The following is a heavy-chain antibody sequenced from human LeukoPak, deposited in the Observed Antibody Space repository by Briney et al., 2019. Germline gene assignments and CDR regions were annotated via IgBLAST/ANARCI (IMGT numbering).Heavy chain of an antibody. Sequence: SETLSPTCTVSAGSISSSGYYWGWIRQPPGKGLEWIGAIYYDGNTYYNPSLKGRITISVDTSKNQFSLKLTSVTAADSAVYYCARLSDFDILTGYHYYFDYWGQGALVTVSS. CDR3: ARLSDFDILTGYHYYFDY. D-gene: IGHD3-9*01. V-gene: IGHV4-39*01. CDR1: AGSISSSGYY. J-gene: IGHJ4*02. CDR2: IYYDGNT.